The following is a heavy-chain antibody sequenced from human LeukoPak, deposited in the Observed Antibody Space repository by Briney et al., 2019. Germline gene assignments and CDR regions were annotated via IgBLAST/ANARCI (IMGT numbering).Heavy chain of an antibody. CDR2: INHIAIT. Sequence: GEINHIAITNYNPSLKSRVTISVETSKNQFSLKLSSVTAADTAVYYCARVWLLSYSYYMDVWGKGTTVTVSS. CDR3: ARVWLLSYSYYMDV. V-gene: IGHV4-34*01. D-gene: IGHD3-9*01. J-gene: IGHJ6*03.